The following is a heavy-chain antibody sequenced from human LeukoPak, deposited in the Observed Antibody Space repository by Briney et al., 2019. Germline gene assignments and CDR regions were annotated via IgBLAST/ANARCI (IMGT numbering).Heavy chain of an antibody. CDR3: ARVDVDTAMVTLDY. CDR2: IYHSGST. Sequence: SETLSLTCTVSGGSISSGGYYWSWIRQPPGKGLGWIGYIYHSGSTYYNPSLKSRVTISVDRSKNQFSLKLSSVTAADTAVYYCARVDVDTAMVTLDYWGQGTLVTVSS. J-gene: IGHJ4*02. CDR1: GGSISSGGYY. D-gene: IGHD5-18*01. V-gene: IGHV4-30-2*01.